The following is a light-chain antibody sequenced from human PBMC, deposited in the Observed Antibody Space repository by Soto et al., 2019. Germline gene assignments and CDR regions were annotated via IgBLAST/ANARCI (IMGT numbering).Light chain of an antibody. V-gene: IGKV1-5*01. Sequence: DIQMTQSPSTLSASVGDRVTITCRASQSISSWLAWYQQKPGKAPKLLIYDASSLESGVPSRFSGSGSGTEFTLTISSLQPDDFATYYCQQYGSSPFGGGTKVDIK. J-gene: IGKJ4*01. CDR2: DAS. CDR3: QQYGSSP. CDR1: QSISSW.